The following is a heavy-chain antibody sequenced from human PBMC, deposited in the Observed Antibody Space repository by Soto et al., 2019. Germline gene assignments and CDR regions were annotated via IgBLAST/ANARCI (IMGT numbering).Heavy chain of an antibody. D-gene: IGHD6-6*01. CDR2: INAGNGNT. CDR3: ARGERYSSSSIDY. V-gene: IGHV1-3*01. CDR1: GYTFTSYA. J-gene: IGHJ4*02. Sequence: ASVKVSCTASGYTFTSYAMHWVRQAPGQRLEWMGWINAGNGNTKYSQKFQGRVTITRDTSASTAYMELSSLRSEDTAVYYCARGERYSSSSIDYWGQGTLVTVSS.